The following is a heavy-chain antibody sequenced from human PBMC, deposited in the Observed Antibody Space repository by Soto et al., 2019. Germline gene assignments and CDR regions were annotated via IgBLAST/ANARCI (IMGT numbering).Heavy chain of an antibody. CDR1: GGSISSSSYY. CDR3: ARLKARGVAGTAWFDP. D-gene: IGHD6-19*01. Sequence: QLQLQESGPGLVKPSETLSLTCTVSGGSISSSSYYWGWIRQPPGKGLEWIGSIYYSGSTYYNPSLKSRVTISVDTSKNQFSLKLSSVTAADTAVYYCARLKARGVAGTAWFDPWGQGTLVTVSS. CDR2: IYYSGST. V-gene: IGHV4-39*01. J-gene: IGHJ5*02.